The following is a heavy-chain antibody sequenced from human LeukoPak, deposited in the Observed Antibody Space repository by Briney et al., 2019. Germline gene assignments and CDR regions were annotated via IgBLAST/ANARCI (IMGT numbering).Heavy chain of an antibody. Sequence: GGSLRLSCAASGFTFSSYWMSRVRQAPGKGLEWVANIKQDGSEKYYVDSVKGRFTISRDNAKNSLYLQMNSLRAEDTAVYYCARGYSSGWKIYYYYYGMDVWGQGTTVTVSS. CDR3: ARGYSSGWKIYYYYYGMDV. CDR2: IKQDGSEK. V-gene: IGHV3-7*01. CDR1: GFTFSSYW. J-gene: IGHJ6*02. D-gene: IGHD6-19*01.